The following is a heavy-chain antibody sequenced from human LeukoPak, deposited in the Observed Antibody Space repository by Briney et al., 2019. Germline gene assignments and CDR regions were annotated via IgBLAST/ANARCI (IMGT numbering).Heavy chain of an antibody. CDR3: AREGDWGSAYPDY. CDR2: INPNSGGT. CDR1: GYTFTDYY. J-gene: IGHJ4*02. D-gene: IGHD7-27*01. V-gene: IGHV1-2*02. Sequence: ASVKVSCKASGYTFTDYYMHWVRQAPGRRLEWMGWINPNSGGTSPAQNFQGRVTMTRDTSISTAYMELSRLRSDDTAVYYCAREGDWGSAYPDYWGQGTLVTVSS.